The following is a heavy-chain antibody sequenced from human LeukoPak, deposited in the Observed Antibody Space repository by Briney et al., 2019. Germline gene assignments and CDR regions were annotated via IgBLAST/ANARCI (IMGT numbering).Heavy chain of an antibody. J-gene: IGHJ3*02. CDR1: GGSXXXXY. V-gene: IGHV4-59*01. CDR2: IYYSGST. Sequence: SLTXXXXGGSXXXXYWXXXXXXXXXXXXXXXYIYYSGSTNYTPSLNSRVTISVDTSKNQFSLKLSSVTAADTAVYYCARDLGITTIAGAFDIWGQGTMVTVSS. D-gene: IGHD3-22*01. CDR3: ARDLGITTIAGAFDI.